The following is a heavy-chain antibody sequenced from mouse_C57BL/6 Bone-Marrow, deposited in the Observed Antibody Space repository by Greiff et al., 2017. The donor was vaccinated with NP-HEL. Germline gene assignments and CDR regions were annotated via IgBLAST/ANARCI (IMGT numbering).Heavy chain of an antibody. D-gene: IGHD2-1*01. J-gene: IGHJ3*01. CDR3: ASRAIYYGNYVWFAY. Sequence: EVQLQQSVAELVRPGASVKLSCTASGFNIKNTYMPWVKQRPEQGLEWIGRIDPANGNTKYAPKFQGKATITADTSSNTAYLQLSSLTSEDTAIYYCASRAIYYGNYVWFAYWGQGTLVTVSA. CDR2: IDPANGNT. CDR1: GFNIKNTY. V-gene: IGHV14-3*01.